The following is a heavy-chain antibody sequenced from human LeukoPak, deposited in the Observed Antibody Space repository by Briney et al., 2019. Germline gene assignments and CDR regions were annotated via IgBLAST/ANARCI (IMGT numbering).Heavy chain of an antibody. V-gene: IGHV4-59*12. CDR3: AREIPAAGHFDY. CDR2: IYYSGAT. J-gene: IGHJ4*02. Sequence: SETLSLTCTVSGGSISDYYWSWIRQPPGKGLEWIGYIYYSGATSYNPSFRGRVTFFVDTSKNQFSLKLSSVTAADTAMYYCAREIPAAGHFDYWGQGALVTVSS. D-gene: IGHD6-13*01. CDR1: GGSISDYY.